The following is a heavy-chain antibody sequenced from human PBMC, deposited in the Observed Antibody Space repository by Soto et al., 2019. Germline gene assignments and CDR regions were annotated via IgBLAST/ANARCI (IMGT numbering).Heavy chain of an antibody. CDR3: ARVRLNWNDGRNDAFDI. CDR2: IYYSGST. D-gene: IGHD1-20*01. V-gene: IGHV4-31*03. CDR1: GGSISSGGYY. Sequence: SETLSLTCTVSGGSISSGGYYWSWIRQHPGKGLEWIGYIYYSGSTYYNPSLKSRVTISVDTSKNQFSLKLSSVTAADTAVYYCARVRLNWNDGRNDAFDIWGQGTMVTVSS. J-gene: IGHJ3*02.